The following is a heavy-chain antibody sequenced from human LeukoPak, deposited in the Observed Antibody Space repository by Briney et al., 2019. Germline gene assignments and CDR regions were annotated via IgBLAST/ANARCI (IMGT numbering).Heavy chain of an antibody. CDR2: ISSSSSTI. J-gene: IGHJ4*02. Sequence: PWGTLRLSCAASGFTFSSYSMNWVRQAPGKGLEWVSYISSSSSTIYYADSVKGRFTISRDNAKNSLYQQMNSLRAEDTAVYYCARDYGQQPAGNYWGQGTLVTVSS. CDR1: GFTFSSYS. V-gene: IGHV3-48*01. CDR3: ARDYGQQPAGNY. D-gene: IGHD6-13*01.